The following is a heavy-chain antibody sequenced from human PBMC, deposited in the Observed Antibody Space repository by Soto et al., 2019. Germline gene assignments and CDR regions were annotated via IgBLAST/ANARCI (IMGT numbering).Heavy chain of an antibody. D-gene: IGHD2-2*01. V-gene: IGHV3-23*01. CDR1: GFTFSSYA. CDR3: ATQGSPDCSSTSCYGRGVDP. J-gene: IGHJ5*02. CDR2: ISGSGGST. Sequence: GGSLRLSCAASGFTFSSYAMSWVRQAPGKGLEWVSAISGSGGSTYYADSVKGRFTISRDNSKNTLYLQMNSLRAEDTAVYYCATQGSPDCSSTSCYGRGVDPWGQGTLVTVS.